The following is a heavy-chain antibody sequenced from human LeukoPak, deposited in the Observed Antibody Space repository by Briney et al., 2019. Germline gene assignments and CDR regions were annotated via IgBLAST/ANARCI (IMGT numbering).Heavy chain of an antibody. V-gene: IGHV4-39*01. Sequence: SQTLSLTCSVSGGSITSYNYYCGWIGQPPGRGVEWHGRIYYSGTTYYNPSLKSRVTMYVDTSKTQFSLKLSSVTAADTAVYYCARQPPPEYSSGWSPIDYWGQGTLVTVSS. J-gene: IGHJ4*02. CDR2: IYYSGTT. D-gene: IGHD6-19*01. CDR3: ARQPPPEYSSGWSPIDY. CDR1: GGSITSYNYY.